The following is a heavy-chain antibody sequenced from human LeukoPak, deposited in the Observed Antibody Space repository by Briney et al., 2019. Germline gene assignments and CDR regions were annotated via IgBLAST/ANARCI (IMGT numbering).Heavy chain of an antibody. V-gene: IGHV4-34*01. CDR2: INHSGST. Sequence: PSETLSLTCAVYGGSFSGYYWSWIRQPPGKGLEWIGEINHSGSTSYNPSLKSRVTISVDTSKNQFSLKLSSVIAADTAVYYCARGTDCSSTSCYYFDYWGQGTLVTVSS. D-gene: IGHD2-2*01. CDR1: GGSFSGYY. J-gene: IGHJ4*02. CDR3: ARGTDCSSTSCYYFDY.